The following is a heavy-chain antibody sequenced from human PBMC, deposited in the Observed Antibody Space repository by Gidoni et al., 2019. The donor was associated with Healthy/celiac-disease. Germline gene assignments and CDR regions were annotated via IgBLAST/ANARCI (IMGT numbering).Heavy chain of an antibody. J-gene: IGHJ6*02. V-gene: IGHV1-69*08. Sequence: QVQLVQSGAEVKKPGSSVKVSCKASGGTFSSYTISWVRQAPGQGLEWLGRIIPILGIANNAQKFKGRVTITADKSTGTAYMKLNSLRSEDAAVDYWARDRGGGSSGWEPDYYYYYGMDVWGQGTTVTVSS. CDR1: GGTFSSYT. CDR3: ARDRGGGSSGWEPDYYYYYGMDV. CDR2: IIPILGIA. D-gene: IGHD6-19*01.